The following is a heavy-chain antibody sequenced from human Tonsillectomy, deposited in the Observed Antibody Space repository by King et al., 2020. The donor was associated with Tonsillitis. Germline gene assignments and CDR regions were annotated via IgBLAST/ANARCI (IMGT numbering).Heavy chain of an antibody. Sequence: QLVQSGAEVKKPGESLRISCKGSGYSFTSYWISWVRQMPGKGLEWMGRIDPSDSYTNYSPSFQGHVTISADKSISTAYLQWSSLKASDTAMYYCARRARGYCSSTSCPYYYYYYMDVWGEGTTVTVSS. CDR1: GYSFTSYW. V-gene: IGHV5-10-1*01. J-gene: IGHJ6*03. D-gene: IGHD2-2*01. CDR3: ARRARGYCSSTSCPYYYYYYMDV. CDR2: IDPSDSYT.